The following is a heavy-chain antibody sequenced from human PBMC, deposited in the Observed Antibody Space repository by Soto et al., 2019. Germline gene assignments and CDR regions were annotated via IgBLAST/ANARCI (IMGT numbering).Heavy chain of an antibody. D-gene: IGHD4-17*01. V-gene: IGHV3-30-3*01. CDR3: ARGTTPPRTDYLYYGMDV. Sequence: QVRLVESGGGVVQPGRSLRLSCATSGLTFSSYALHWVRQAPGKGLEWVAMISFAGTKIYYADSVKGRFTISRDNSKNTLYLQMNSLSTEDTAVYYCARGTTPPRTDYLYYGMDVWGQGTTVTVSS. CDR2: ISFAGTKI. CDR1: GLTFSSYA. J-gene: IGHJ6*02.